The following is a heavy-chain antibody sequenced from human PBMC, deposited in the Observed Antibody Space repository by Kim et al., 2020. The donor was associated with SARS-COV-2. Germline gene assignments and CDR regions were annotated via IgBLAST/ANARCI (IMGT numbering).Heavy chain of an antibody. V-gene: IGHV3-13*04. CDR1: RFTFSKYD. D-gene: IGHD2-21*01. Sequence: GGSLRLSCVASRFTFSKYDMLWVRQATGKGLEWVSAIGTAGDTYYPGYVKDRFTISRENAKNSLYLQMSSLRAGDTAVYYCVRYGDDGMVVWGQGNTVTVS. J-gene: IGHJ6*02. CDR3: VRYGDDGMVV. CDR2: IGTAGDT.